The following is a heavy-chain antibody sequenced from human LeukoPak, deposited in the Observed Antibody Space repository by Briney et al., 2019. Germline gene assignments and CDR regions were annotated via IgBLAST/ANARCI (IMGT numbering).Heavy chain of an antibody. CDR2: IRFDGSNK. CDR3: AKDLATKGNCGGDCYSFDN. CDR1: RFTFSSYG. J-gene: IGHJ4*02. D-gene: IGHD2-21*01. Sequence: TGGSLRLSCAASRFTFSSYGMHWVRQAPGKGLEWAAYIRFDGSNKDYADSVKGRFTISRDNSKNTLYLQMNSLRAEDTAVYYCAKDLATKGNCGGDCYSFDNWGQGTLVTVSS. V-gene: IGHV3-30*02.